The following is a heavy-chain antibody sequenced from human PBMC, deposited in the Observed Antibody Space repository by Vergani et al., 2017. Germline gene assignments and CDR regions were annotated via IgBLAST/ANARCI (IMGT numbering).Heavy chain of an antibody. V-gene: IGHV4-59*01. Sequence: QVQLQESGPGLVKPSQTLSLTCTVSGGSISSYYWSWIRQPPGKGLEWIGYIYYSGSTNYNPSLKSRVTISVDTSKNQFSLKLSSVTAADTAVYYCARDPPDCSSTSCYVVWGQGTLVTVSS. CDR3: ARDPPDCSSTSCYVV. J-gene: IGHJ4*02. CDR2: IYYSGST. D-gene: IGHD2-2*01. CDR1: GGSISSYY.